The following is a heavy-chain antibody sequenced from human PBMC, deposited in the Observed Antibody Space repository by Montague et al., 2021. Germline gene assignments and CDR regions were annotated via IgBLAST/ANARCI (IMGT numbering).Heavy chain of an antibody. CDR2: SVRT. J-gene: IGHJ6*03. V-gene: IGHV4-30-2*04. Sequence: SVRTYYTPSLKSRVTISVDTSNNHFSLKLSSVTAADTAMYYCARERDRYYYMDIWGKGTSINFSS. CDR3: ARERDRYYYMDI.